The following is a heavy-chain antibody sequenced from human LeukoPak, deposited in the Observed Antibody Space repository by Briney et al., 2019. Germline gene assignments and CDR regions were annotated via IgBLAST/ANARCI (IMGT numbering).Heavy chain of an antibody. D-gene: IGHD4-17*01. V-gene: IGHV1-3*01. Sequence: ASVKVSCKASGYTFTSYAMHWVRQAPGQRLEWMGWINAGNGNTKYSQKFQGRVTITRDTSASTAYMELSSLRSEDTAVYYCARGGGDYGDYWGLYNWFDPWGQGTLVTVSS. J-gene: IGHJ5*02. CDR2: INAGNGNT. CDR1: GYTFTSYA. CDR3: ARGGGDYGDYWGLYNWFDP.